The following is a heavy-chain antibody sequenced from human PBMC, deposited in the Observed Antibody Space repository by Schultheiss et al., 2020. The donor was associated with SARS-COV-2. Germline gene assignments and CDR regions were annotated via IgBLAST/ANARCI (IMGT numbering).Heavy chain of an antibody. Sequence: GGSLRLSCAASGFTFNLAWLSWVRQAPGKGLEWVAVISYDGSNKYYADSVKGRFTISRDNSKNTLYLQMNSLRAEDTAVYYCARDPPESTPDPWGQGTLVTVSS. CDR3: ARDPPESTPDP. J-gene: IGHJ5*02. CDR2: ISYDGSNK. D-gene: IGHD1-14*01. V-gene: IGHV3-30*03. CDR1: GFTFNLAW.